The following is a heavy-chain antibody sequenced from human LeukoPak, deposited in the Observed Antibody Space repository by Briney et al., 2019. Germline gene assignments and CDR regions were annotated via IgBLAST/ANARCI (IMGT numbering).Heavy chain of an antibody. Sequence: PSETLSLTCAVYGGSFSGYYWSWIRQPPGKGLEWIGEINHSGSTNYNPSLKSRVTISVDTSKNQFSLKLSSVTAADTAVYYCAGLYTSKSNYWGQGTLVTVSS. V-gene: IGHV4-34*01. J-gene: IGHJ4*02. CDR3: AGLYTSKSNY. D-gene: IGHD2-2*02. CDR1: GGSFSGYY. CDR2: INHSGST.